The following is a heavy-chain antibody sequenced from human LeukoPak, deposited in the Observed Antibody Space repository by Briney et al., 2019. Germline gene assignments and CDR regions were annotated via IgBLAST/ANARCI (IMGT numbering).Heavy chain of an antibody. Sequence: PSETLSLTCAVYGGSFSGYYWSWIRQPPGKGLEWIGEINHSGSTNYNPSLKSRVTISVDTSKNQFSLKLSSVTAADTAVYYCARLIAAAGILFWDYWGQGTLVTVSS. CDR3: ARLIAAAGILFWDY. J-gene: IGHJ4*02. CDR1: GGSFSGYY. V-gene: IGHV4-34*01. CDR2: INHSGST. D-gene: IGHD6-13*01.